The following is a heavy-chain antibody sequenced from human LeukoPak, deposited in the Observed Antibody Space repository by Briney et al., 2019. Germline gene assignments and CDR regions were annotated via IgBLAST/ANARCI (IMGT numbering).Heavy chain of an antibody. J-gene: IGHJ4*02. V-gene: IGHV4-59*08. CDR3: ARLWAVAGYFDY. CDR1: GGSISSYY. D-gene: IGHD6-19*01. CDR2: IYYSGST. Sequence: SETLSLTCTVSGGSISSYYRSWIRQPPGKGLEWIGYIYYSGSTNYNPSLKSRVTISVDTSKNQFSLKLSSVTAADTAVYYCARLWAVAGYFDYWGQGTLVTVSS.